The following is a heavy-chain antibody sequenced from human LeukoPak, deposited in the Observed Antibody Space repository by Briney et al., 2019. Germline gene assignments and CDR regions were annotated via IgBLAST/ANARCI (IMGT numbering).Heavy chain of an antibody. CDR2: ISGRGGTT. CDR1: GFDFNSYA. CDR3: ARVGGEVLGEDYYGSGSQYNWFDP. J-gene: IGHJ5*02. D-gene: IGHD3-10*01. V-gene: IGHV3-23*01. Sequence: PGGSLRLSCAASGFDFNSYAMTWVRQAPGQGLDWASAISGRGGTTYYTDSVKGRFTISRDNFKNTLYLHMNSLSVEDAAVYYCARVGGEVLGEDYYGSGSQYNWFDPWGQGTLVTVSS.